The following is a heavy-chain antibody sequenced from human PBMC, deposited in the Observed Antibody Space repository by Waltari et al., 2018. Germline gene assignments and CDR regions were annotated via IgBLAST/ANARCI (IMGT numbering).Heavy chain of an antibody. CDR1: GYTFTAYY. CDR2: VNPDTGGT. J-gene: IGHJ3*02. Sequence: QVQLVQSGAEVKRTGASVKVSCKTSGYTFTAYYLHWVRQAPGEGLEWMGWVNPDTGGTYCAQKFQDRVTMTRDTSTSTAYMDLNRLTSDDTAVYFCASYSSSFFPLDAFQIWGQGTMVTVSS. V-gene: IGHV1-2*02. D-gene: IGHD2-2*01. CDR3: ASYSSSFFPLDAFQI.